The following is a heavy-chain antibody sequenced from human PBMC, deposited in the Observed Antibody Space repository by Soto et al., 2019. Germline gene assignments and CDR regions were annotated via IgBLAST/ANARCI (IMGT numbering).Heavy chain of an antibody. CDR3: AREYAYGSGSYDY. J-gene: IGHJ4*02. CDR2: IHYSGST. D-gene: IGHD3-10*01. Sequence: SETLSLTCTVSGGSVSSGSYYWSWIRQPPGKGLEWIGYIHYSGSTNYNPSLKSRVTISVDTSKNQFSLKLSSVTAADTAVYYCAREYAYGSGSYDYWGQGTLVTVSS. V-gene: IGHV4-61*01. CDR1: GGSVSSGSYY.